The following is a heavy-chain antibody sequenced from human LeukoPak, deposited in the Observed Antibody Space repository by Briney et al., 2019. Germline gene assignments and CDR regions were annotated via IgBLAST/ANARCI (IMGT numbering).Heavy chain of an antibody. V-gene: IGHV3-74*01. D-gene: IGHD3-22*01. CDR1: GFTFSSYW. Sequence: PGGSLRLSCAASGFTFSSYWMYWVRQAPGKGLVWVAHINSDGSNTNYADSVKGRFTISRDNAENMVYLQMNSLGAEDTAVYYCATPLDYYDRSDSHQGGDWGQGTLVTVSS. J-gene: IGHJ4*02. CDR2: INSDGSNT. CDR3: ATPLDYYDRSDSHQGGD.